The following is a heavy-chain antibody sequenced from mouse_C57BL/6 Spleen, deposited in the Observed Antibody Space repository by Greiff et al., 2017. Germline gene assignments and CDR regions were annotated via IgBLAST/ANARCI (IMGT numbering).Heavy chain of an antibody. CDR2: IYPSDSET. CDR3: ARVDGYYAMDY. J-gene: IGHJ4*01. CDR1: GYTFTSYW. Sequence: QVHVKQPGAELVRPGSSVKLSCKASGYTFTSYWMDWVKQRPGQGLEWIGNIYPSDSETHYNQKFKDKATLTVDKSSSTAYMQLSSLTSEDSAVYYCARVDGYYAMDYWGQGTSVTVSS. D-gene: IGHD2-3*01. V-gene: IGHV1-61*01.